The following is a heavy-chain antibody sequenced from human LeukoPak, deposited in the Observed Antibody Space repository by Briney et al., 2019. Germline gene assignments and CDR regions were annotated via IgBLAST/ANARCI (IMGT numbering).Heavy chain of an antibody. D-gene: IGHD1-20*01. CDR1: GFAFSRYS. CDR2: ISSTSDTI. J-gene: IGHJ4*02. CDR3: ARGHFGDGYNWNDGRERNFDY. V-gene: IGHV3-48*01. Sequence: GGSLRLSCAGSGFAFSRYSMNWVRQAPGRGLEWISFISSTSDTIYYADSVKGRFTISRDNARDSLYLQMNSLRAEDTAVYYCARGHFGDGYNWNDGRERNFDYWGQGTLVTVSS.